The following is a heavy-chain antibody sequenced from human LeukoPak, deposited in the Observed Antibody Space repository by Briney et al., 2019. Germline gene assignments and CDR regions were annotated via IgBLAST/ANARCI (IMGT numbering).Heavy chain of an antibody. D-gene: IGHD1-26*01. J-gene: IGHJ4*02. CDR1: GFTFSSYS. Sequence: GGSLRLSCAASGFTFSSYSMNWVRQAPGKGLEWVSVISSSSSYIYYADSVRGRFTISRDNAKNSLYLQMNSLRAEDTALYYCASGGIYYGAAFDFWGQGTLVTVSS. V-gene: IGHV3-21*04. CDR2: ISSSSSYI. CDR3: ASGGIYYGAAFDF.